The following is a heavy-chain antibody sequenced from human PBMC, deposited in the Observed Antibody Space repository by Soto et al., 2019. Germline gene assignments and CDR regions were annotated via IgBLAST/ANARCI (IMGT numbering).Heavy chain of an antibody. CDR2: ISHLENT. J-gene: IGHJ5*02. D-gene: IGHD3-10*01. CDR1: GASISYGGFS. V-gene: IGHV4-30-2*06. CDR3: VKNSGWFNT. Sequence: SETLSLTCTVSGASISYGGFSWSWIRQSPGKGLEWIGYISHLENTYFHPSFKSRLTMSIDRSRNQFSLNLSSVTAADTALYYCVKNSGWFNTWGQGALVTVSS.